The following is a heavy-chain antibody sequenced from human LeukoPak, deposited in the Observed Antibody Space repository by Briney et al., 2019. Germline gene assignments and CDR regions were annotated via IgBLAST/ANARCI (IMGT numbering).Heavy chain of an antibody. D-gene: IGHD6-13*01. Sequence: GASVKVSCKASGYIFTSYYIHWVRQASGQGLEWMGWINPNSGGTNYAQKFQGRVTMTRDTSISTAYMELSRLRSDDTAVYYCARDRLPYSSSSDYWGQGTLVTVSS. CDR3: ARDRLPYSSSSDY. CDR2: INPNSGGT. CDR1: GYIFTSYY. J-gene: IGHJ4*02. V-gene: IGHV1-2*02.